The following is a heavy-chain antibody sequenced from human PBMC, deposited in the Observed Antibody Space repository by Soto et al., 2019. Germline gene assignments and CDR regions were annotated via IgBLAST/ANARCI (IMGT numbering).Heavy chain of an antibody. CDR2: IYYSGST. CDR3: ARSSVAGAGYFQH. Sequence: QVQLQESGPGLVKPSQTLSLTCTVSGGSVSGGVYYWNWIRQHPEKGLEWIGYIYYSGSTYYNPSLRSRVTLSADTSKNQFSLKLSSVTVADTAVYYWARSSVAGAGYFQHWGQGTQVIVSS. D-gene: IGHD6-19*01. J-gene: IGHJ1*01. CDR1: GGSVSGGVYY. V-gene: IGHV4-31*03.